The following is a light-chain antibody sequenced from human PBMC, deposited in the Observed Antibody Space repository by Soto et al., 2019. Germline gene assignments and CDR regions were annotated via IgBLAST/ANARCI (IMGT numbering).Light chain of an antibody. CDR3: QQYGSPPTT. CDR1: ASVASSY. Sequence: EIVLTQSPATVSLSPGARATLSGRASASVASSYLAWYQQNPGQAPRLLIYGASSRATGIPARLSGSGSGTDFTLTISSLEPEDFAVYYCQQYGSPPTTFGQGTRLDIK. J-gene: IGKJ5*01. CDR2: GAS. V-gene: IGKV3-20*01.